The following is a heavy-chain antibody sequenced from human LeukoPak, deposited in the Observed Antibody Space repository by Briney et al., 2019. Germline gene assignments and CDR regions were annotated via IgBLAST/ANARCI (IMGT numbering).Heavy chain of an antibody. D-gene: IGHD6-19*01. J-gene: IGHJ4*02. Sequence: SETLPLTCTVSGGSISSLTYYWGWIRQPPGKGLEWIASIHYSGTTYYSPSLKSRVAISVDRSNNQFSLRLSSVTAADTAVYFCTGYSSGWSSGGGYWGQGTLVTVSS. V-gene: IGHV4-39*01. CDR3: TGYSSGWSSGGGY. CDR2: IHYSGTT. CDR1: GGSISSLTYY.